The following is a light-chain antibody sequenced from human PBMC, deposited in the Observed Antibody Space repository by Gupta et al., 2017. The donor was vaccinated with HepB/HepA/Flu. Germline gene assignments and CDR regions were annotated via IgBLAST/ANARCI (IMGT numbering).Light chain of an antibody. J-gene: IGKJ5*01. Sequence: DNVLTQSPGTLSLSPGDSATLSCRASQTVITNYLAWYQQRPGQAPRLLIYDASTKANDVPGRFSGSGSGTKFTLTINRREPEDFAVYYCQHKGQSPVSLGQGTPVEIK. CDR3: QHKGQSPVS. CDR2: DAS. V-gene: IGKV3-20*01. CDR1: QTVITNY.